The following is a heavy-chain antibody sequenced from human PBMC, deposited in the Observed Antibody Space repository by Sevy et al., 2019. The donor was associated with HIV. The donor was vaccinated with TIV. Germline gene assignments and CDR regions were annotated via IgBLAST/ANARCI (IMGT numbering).Heavy chain of an antibody. V-gene: IGHV3-7*03. CDR1: GFTFTSYW. Sequence: GGSLRLSCEASGFTFTSYWMAWVRQAPGKGLEWVASISLDGIEKYYVDSVKGRFTISRDNAKKSLFLQLNSLGGDDAAVYYCAKVTGRYVADHWGQGARVTVSS. D-gene: IGHD5-12*01. J-gene: IGHJ5*02. CDR3: AKVTGRYVADH. CDR2: ISLDGIEK.